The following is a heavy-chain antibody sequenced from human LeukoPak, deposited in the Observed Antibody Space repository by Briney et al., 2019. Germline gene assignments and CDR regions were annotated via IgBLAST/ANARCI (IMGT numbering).Heavy chain of an antibody. V-gene: IGHV4-39*01. CDR2: IYYSGST. D-gene: IGHD3-3*01. J-gene: IGHJ4*02. Sequence: SETLSLTCTVSGGSIRSSTYYWGWIRQPPGKGLEWIGSIYYSGSTYYNPSLKSRITISVDTSKNQFSLKLSSVTAADTAVYYCARHYDSYFDYWGQGTLVTVSS. CDR1: GGSIRSSTYY. CDR3: ARHYDSYFDY.